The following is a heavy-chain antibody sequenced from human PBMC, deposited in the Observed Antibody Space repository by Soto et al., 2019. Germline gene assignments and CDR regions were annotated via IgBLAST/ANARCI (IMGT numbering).Heavy chain of an antibody. CDR2: IYYSGST. J-gene: IGHJ6*02. CDR1: GGSISSGGYY. CDR3: ATLAAAGTHYYYGMDV. D-gene: IGHD6-13*01. V-gene: IGHV4-31*03. Sequence: QVQLQESGPGLVKPSQTLSLTCTVSGGSISSGGYYWSWIRQHPGKGLEWIGYIYYSGSTYYNPSFKSRVTISVDTSKNQFSLKLSSVTVADTAVYYCATLAAAGTHYYYGMDVWGQGTTVTVSS.